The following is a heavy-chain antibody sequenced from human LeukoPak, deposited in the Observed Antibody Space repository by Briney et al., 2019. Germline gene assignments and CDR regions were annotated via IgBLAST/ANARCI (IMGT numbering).Heavy chain of an antibody. J-gene: IGHJ4*02. D-gene: IGHD3-10*01. Sequence: SETLSLTCTVSGGSISSYYWSWIRQPPGKGLEWIGYIYYSGSTNYNPSLKSRVTISVDTSKNQFSLKLSSVTAADTAVYYCARDHSSYYGSGSYYNPFDYWGQGTLVTVSS. CDR2: IYYSGST. CDR1: GGSISSYY. V-gene: IGHV4-59*12. CDR3: ARDHSSYYGSGSYYNPFDY.